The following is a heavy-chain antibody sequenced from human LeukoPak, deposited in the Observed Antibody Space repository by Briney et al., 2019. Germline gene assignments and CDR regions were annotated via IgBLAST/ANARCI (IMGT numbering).Heavy chain of an antibody. Sequence: SETLSLTCTVSGGSISSYYWSWIRQPPGKGLEWIGYIYYSGSTNYNPSLKSRVTISVDTSKNQFSLKLSSVTAADTAVYYCARQSRRSKYSSSWYDAFDIWGQGTMDTVSS. V-gene: IGHV4-59*08. CDR1: GGSISSYY. CDR3: ARQSRRSKYSSSWYDAFDI. CDR2: IYYSGST. J-gene: IGHJ3*02. D-gene: IGHD6-13*01.